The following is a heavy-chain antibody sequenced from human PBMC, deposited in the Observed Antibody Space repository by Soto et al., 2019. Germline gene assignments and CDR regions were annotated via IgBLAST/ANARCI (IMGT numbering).Heavy chain of an antibody. CDR3: SREYSHHFDP. V-gene: IGHV4-4*07. J-gene: IGHJ5*02. CDR1: GGSINGYH. CDR2: IYSDGST. D-gene: IGHD5-18*01. Sequence: QVQLQESGPGLVKPSETLSLTCTVSGGSINGYHWNWIRQPAGKGLEWIGRIYSDGSTNYNPSLKSRVSMSVDTSKNQFSLKLISVTAADTAMYFCSREYSHHFDPWGQGTLVTVSS.